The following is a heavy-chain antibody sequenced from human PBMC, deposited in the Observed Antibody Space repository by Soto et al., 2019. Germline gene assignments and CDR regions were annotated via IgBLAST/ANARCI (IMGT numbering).Heavy chain of an antibody. Sequence: GSLRLSCAASGFTFSSYAMSWVRQAPGKGLEWVSAISGSGGSTYYADSVKGRFTISRDNSKNTLYLQMNSLRAEDTAVYYWANSEVDTAMVLPESYNWCDPWGQGT. CDR3: ANSEVDTAMVLPESYNWCDP. D-gene: IGHD5-18*01. J-gene: IGHJ5*02. V-gene: IGHV3-23*01. CDR1: GFTFSSYA. CDR2: ISGSGGST.